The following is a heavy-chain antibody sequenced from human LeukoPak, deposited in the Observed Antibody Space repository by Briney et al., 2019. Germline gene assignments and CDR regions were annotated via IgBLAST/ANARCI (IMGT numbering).Heavy chain of an antibody. V-gene: IGHV3-21*01. CDR2: ISSSSYI. J-gene: IGHJ4*02. D-gene: IGHD1-26*01. Sequence: GGSLRLSCAASGFTFSSYSMNWVRQAPGKGLEWVSSISSSSYIYYADSVKGRFTISRDNAKNSLYLRMNSLRAEDTAVYYCAKSAYSGSPLFDYWGQGTLVTVSS. CDR1: GFTFSSYS. CDR3: AKSAYSGSPLFDY.